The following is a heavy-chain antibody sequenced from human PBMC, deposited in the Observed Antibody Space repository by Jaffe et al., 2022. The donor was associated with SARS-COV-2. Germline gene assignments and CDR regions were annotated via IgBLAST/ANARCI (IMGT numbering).Heavy chain of an antibody. Sequence: EVQLVESGGGLVQPGGSLRLSCAASGFTFSTYWMSWVRQAPGKGLEWVANINQDGGDKYYVDSVKGRFTISRDNAKNSLSLQMNSLRVEDTAVYYCASNTWKNLDCWGQGTLVTVSS. CDR1: GFTFSTYW. D-gene: IGHD1-1*01. CDR2: INQDGGDK. CDR3: ASNTWKNLDC. J-gene: IGHJ4*02. V-gene: IGHV3-7*01.